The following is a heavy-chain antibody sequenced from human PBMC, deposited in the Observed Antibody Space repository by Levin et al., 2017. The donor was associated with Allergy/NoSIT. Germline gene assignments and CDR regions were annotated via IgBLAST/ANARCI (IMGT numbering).Heavy chain of an antibody. J-gene: IGHJ4*02. CDR1: GFIVSEYY. CDR2: INTGEST. CDR3: AREPRVTTFLNDEGQ. D-gene: IGHD4-17*01. Sequence: PGGSLRLSCAASGFIVSEYYMTWVRQAPGKGLEWVSVINTGESTDYADSVKGRFTISRDNSKNTLYLHMKSLRAEDTGIYYCAREPRVTTFLNDEGQWGQGTLVIVSS. V-gene: IGHV3-66*01.